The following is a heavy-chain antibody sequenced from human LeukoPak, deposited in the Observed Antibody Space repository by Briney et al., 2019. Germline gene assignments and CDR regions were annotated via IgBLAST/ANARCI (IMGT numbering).Heavy chain of an antibody. J-gene: IGHJ4*02. CDR2: IYFSGST. D-gene: IGHD3-9*01. CDR3: ARSYYDILTGWGYYFDY. Sequence: PSETLSLTCTVSGGSISSYYWSWIRQPPGKGLEWIGYIYFSGSTNYNPSLKSRVTISVDTSKNQFSLKLSSVTAADTAVYYCARSYYDILTGWGYYFDYWGQGTLVTVSS. CDR1: GGSISSYY. V-gene: IGHV4-59*08.